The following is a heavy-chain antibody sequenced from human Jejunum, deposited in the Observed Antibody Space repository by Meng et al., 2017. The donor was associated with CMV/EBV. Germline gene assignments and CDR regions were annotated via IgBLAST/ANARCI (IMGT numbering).Heavy chain of an antibody. CDR1: GFTVSSNY. Sequence: CVASGFTVSSNYMSWVRQAPGKGLEWVSVIYSDGTTYYADSVKGRFTISRDKSKNTLDLQMNSLRAEDMAVYYCAYSSSWAHFDYWGQGTLVTVSS. V-gene: IGHV3-53*01. J-gene: IGHJ4*02. D-gene: IGHD6-13*01. CDR3: AYSSSWAHFDY. CDR2: IYSDGTT.